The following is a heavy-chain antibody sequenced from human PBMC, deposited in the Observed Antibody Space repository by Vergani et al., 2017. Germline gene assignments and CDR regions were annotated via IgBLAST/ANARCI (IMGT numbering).Heavy chain of an antibody. D-gene: IGHD3-3*01. CDR2: MNPNSGNT. CDR1: GYTFTSYD. Sequence: QVQLVQSGAEVKKPGASVKASCKASGYTFTSYDINWLRQATGQGLEWMGWMNPNSGNTGYAPKFQGRVTVTRNTSISTAYMELSSLRSEGTPVYYCASGRRITIFGVAKVYFSYWGQGTLVTVSS. V-gene: IGHV1-8*01. CDR3: ASGRRITIFGVAKVYFSY. J-gene: IGHJ4*02.